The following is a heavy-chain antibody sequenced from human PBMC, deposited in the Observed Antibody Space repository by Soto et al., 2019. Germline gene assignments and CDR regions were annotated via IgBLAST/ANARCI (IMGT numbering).Heavy chain of an antibody. CDR1: GFTFSSYG. D-gene: IGHD5-18*01. Sequence: GGSLRLSCAASGFTFSSYGMHWVRQAPGKGLEWVAVISYDGSNKYHADSVKGRFTISRDNSKNTLYLQMNSLRAEDTAVYYCAKDQGGYSYGFDYWGQGTLVTVSS. J-gene: IGHJ4*02. CDR2: ISYDGSNK. CDR3: AKDQGGYSYGFDY. V-gene: IGHV3-30*18.